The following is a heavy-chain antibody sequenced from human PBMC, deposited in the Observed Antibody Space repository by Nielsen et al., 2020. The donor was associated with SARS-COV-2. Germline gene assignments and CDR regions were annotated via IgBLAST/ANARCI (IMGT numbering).Heavy chain of an antibody. V-gene: IGHV3-7*01. CDR2: IRRDGGAR. J-gene: IGHJ4*02. CDR3: VRDTGAWDFDY. D-gene: IGHD1-26*01. Sequence: GGSLRLSCVGSGFSLSNYWMSWVRQAPGKGLEWVANIRRDGGARFYVDSVKGRFTISRDNAKNSLYLQMYSLRAEDTAVYYCVRDTGAWDFDYWGQGTLITVSS. CDR1: GFSLSNYW.